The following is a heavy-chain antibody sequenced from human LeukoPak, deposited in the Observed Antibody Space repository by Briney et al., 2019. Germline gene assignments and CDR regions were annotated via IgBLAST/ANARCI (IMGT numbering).Heavy chain of an antibody. CDR2: IIPILGIA. J-gene: IGHJ6*02. CDR3: ARAKSGYSYGYVYYYGMDV. D-gene: IGHD5-18*01. Sequence: SVKVSCKASGGTFSSYAISWVRQAPGQGLEWMGRIIPILGIANYAQKFQGRVTITADKSTNTAYMELSSLRSEDTAVYYCARAKSGYSYGYVYYYGMDVWGQGTTVTVSS. V-gene: IGHV1-69*04. CDR1: GGTFSSYA.